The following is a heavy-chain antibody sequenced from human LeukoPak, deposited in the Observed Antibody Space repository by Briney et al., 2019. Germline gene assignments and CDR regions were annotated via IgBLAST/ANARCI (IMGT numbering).Heavy chain of an antibody. J-gene: IGHJ4*02. D-gene: IGHD6-6*01. Sequence: ASVKVSCKASGYTFTSYYMHWVRQAPGQGLEWMGIINPSGGSTSYAQKFQGRVTMTRDTSTSTVYMELSGLRSEDTAVYYCARARAARPFDYWGQGTLVTVSS. CDR2: INPSGGST. V-gene: IGHV1-46*01. CDR3: ARARAARPFDY. CDR1: GYTFTSYY.